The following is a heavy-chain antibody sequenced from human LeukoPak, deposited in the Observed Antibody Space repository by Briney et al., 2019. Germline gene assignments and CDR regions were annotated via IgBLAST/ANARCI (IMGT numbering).Heavy chain of an antibody. Sequence: ASVKVSCKASGYTFTSYDINWVRQATGQGLEWMGWMNPNSGNTGYAQKFQGRVTMTRNTSISTAYMELSSLRSEDTAVYYCARGSCSSTSCHVFSLDFDYWGQGTLVTVSS. CDR2: MNPNSGNT. CDR3: ARGSCSSTSCHVFSLDFDY. V-gene: IGHV1-8*01. CDR1: GYTFTSYD. J-gene: IGHJ4*02. D-gene: IGHD2-2*01.